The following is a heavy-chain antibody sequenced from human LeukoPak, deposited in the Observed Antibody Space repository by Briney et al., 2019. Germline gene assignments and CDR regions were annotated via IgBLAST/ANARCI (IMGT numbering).Heavy chain of an antibody. CDR1: GGSISSGSYY. CDR3: ARGSIATVVTRHFDY. Sequence: SQTLSLTCTVSGGSISSGSYYWSWIRQPAGKGLEWIGRIYTSGSTNYNPSLKSRVTISVDTSKNQFSLKLSSVTAADTAVYYCARGSIATVVTRHFDYWGQGTLVTVSS. J-gene: IGHJ4*02. V-gene: IGHV4-61*02. D-gene: IGHD4-23*01. CDR2: IYTSGST.